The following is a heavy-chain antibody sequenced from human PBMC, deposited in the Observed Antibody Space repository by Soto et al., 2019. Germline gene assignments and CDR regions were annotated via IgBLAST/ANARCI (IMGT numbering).Heavy chain of an antibody. CDR3: ARAVSRSGPYYFDY. D-gene: IGHD3-3*01. Sequence: ASVKVSCKASGYTLTHYGISWVRQAPGQGLEWMGWISPYNDDTKSAQKFQGRVTMTTDTSTTTVYMELRSLRSDDTAVYYCARAVSRSGPYYFDYWGQGTLVTVSS. J-gene: IGHJ4*02. CDR1: GYTLTHYG. CDR2: ISPYNDDT. V-gene: IGHV1-18*01.